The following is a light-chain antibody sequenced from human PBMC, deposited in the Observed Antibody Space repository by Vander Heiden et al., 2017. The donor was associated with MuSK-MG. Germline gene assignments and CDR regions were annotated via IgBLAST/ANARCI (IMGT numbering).Light chain of an antibody. CDR1: QGISSY. CDR2: AAA. Sequence: DIQLTQSPSFLSASAGDRVTITCRASQGISSYLAWYQQKPGKAAKLLIYAAATLQSGVPSRFSGSGSGTEFTLTIGSLQPEDFATYYCQQLNSYPRTFGQGTKVEIK. CDR3: QQLNSYPRT. V-gene: IGKV1-9*01. J-gene: IGKJ1*01.